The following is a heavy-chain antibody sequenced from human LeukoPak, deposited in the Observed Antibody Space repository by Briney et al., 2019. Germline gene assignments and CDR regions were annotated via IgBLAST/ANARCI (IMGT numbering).Heavy chain of an antibody. V-gene: IGHV1-8*01. D-gene: IGHD3-9*01. Sequence: ASVKVSCKASGYTFTSYDINWVRQATGQGLEWMGWMNPNSGNTGYAQKFQGRVTITRDTSASTAYMELSSLRSEDMAVYYCAREAQLRYFDWLQNWFDPWGQGTLVTVSS. CDR3: AREAQLRYFDWLQNWFDP. CDR2: MNPNSGNT. CDR1: GYTFTSYD. J-gene: IGHJ5*02.